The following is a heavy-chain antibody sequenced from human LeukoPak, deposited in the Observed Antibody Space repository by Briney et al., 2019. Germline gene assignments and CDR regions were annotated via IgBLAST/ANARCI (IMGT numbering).Heavy chain of an antibody. CDR2: IKSDGVTI. CDR1: GFTFSNYM. V-gene: IGHV3-74*01. Sequence: GGSLRLSCAASGFTFSNYMMHWVRQAPGKGLVWVSRIKSDGVTITYADSVKGRFTISRDNAKNTLYLQMNSLRAEDTAVYYCLRDLNWSLDQWGQGTLVTVSS. D-gene: IGHD1-20*01. J-gene: IGHJ4*02. CDR3: LRDLNWSLDQ.